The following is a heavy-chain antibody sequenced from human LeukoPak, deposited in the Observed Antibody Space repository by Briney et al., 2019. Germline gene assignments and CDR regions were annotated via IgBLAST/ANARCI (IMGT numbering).Heavy chain of an antibody. CDR2: ISYSGST. D-gene: IGHD3-10*01. V-gene: IGHV4-39*02. J-gene: IGHJ4*02. CDR3: VRERSFFGENY. CDR1: GGSISSSDYY. Sequence: SETLSLTCIVSGGSISSSDYYWAWIRQPPGKGLEWIGSISYSGSTNYDPSLKSRVTISVDTSKNQFSLQLSSVTAADTAFYYCVRERSFFGENYWGQGTLVTVSS.